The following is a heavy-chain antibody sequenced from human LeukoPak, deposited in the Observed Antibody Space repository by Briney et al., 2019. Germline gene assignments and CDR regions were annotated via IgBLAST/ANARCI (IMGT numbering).Heavy chain of an antibody. Sequence: PSETLSLTCTVSGGSINSYYWGWIRQPPEKGLEWIGSIYYSGSTYYNPSLKSRVTISVDTSKNQFSLKLSSVTAADTAVYYCARLDTYYYYGMDVWGQGTTVTVSS. J-gene: IGHJ6*02. CDR3: ARLDTYYYYGMDV. CDR1: GGSINSYY. V-gene: IGHV4-39*07. CDR2: IYYSGST. D-gene: IGHD3-22*01.